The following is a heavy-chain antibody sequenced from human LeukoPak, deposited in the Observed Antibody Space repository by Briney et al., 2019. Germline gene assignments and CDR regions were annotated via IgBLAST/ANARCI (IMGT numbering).Heavy chain of an antibody. CDR2: ISGSGGST. J-gene: IGHJ4*02. Sequence: GGSLRLSCAASGFTFSSYSMNWVRQAPGKGLEWVSAISGSGGSTYYADSVKGRFTISRDNSKNTLYLQMNSLRAEDTAVYYCAKAPYSGSLFDYWGQGTLVTVSS. CDR3: AKAPYSGSLFDY. V-gene: IGHV3-23*01. D-gene: IGHD1-26*01. CDR1: GFTFSSYS.